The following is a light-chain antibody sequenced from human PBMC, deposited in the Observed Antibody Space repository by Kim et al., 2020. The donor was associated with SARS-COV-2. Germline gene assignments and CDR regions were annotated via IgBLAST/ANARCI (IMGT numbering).Light chain of an antibody. V-gene: IGKV3-20*01. CDR3: QQYGSAPRT. CDR1: QSVSNNY. J-gene: IGKJ2*01. CDR2: GAS. Sequence: LSPGYRATLSCRASQSVSNNYLAWYQPKPGQAPRLLSYGASSRATCIPDRFSGSGSGTDFTLSISSLEPEDFAVYYCQQYGSAPRTFGQGTKLEI.